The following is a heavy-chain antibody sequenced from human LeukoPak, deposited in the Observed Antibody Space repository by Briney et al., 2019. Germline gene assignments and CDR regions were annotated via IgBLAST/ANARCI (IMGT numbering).Heavy chain of an antibody. J-gene: IGHJ5*02. CDR3: APYGTTGNWFDP. D-gene: IGHD1-14*01. CDR1: GGTFSSYA. Sequence: SVKVSCKASGGTFSSYAISWVRQAPGRGLEWMGRIIPIFGIANYAQKFQGRVTITADKSTSTAYMELSSLRSEDTAVYYCAPYGTTGNWFDPWGQGTLVTVSS. CDR2: IIPIFGIA. V-gene: IGHV1-69*04.